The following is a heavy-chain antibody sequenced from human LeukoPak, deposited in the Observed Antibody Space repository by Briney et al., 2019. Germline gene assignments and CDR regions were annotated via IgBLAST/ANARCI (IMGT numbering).Heavy chain of an antibody. D-gene: IGHD3-22*01. J-gene: IGHJ1*01. CDR1: GFTFNRFT. CDR2: ISGSAISI. Sequence: PGGSLRLSCDTSGFTFNRFTMSWVRQAPGKGLEWVSSISGSAISIDYADSVKGRFTISRDNAKNSVHLQMNSLRTEDTAVYYCASSGNYRFHHWGQGTLVTVSS. V-gene: IGHV3-21*01. CDR3: ASSGNYRFHH.